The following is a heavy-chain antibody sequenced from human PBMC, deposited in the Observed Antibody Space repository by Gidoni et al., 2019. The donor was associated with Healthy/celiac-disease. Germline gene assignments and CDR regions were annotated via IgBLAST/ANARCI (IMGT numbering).Heavy chain of an antibody. J-gene: IGHJ3*02. Sequence: QVQLVQSGAAVKKPGASVKVSRKASGYTFTSYAMHWVRQAPGQRLEWMGWINAGNGNTKYSQKFQGRVTITRDTSASTAYMELSSLRSEDTAVYYCARDQWDDAFDIWGQGTMVTVSS. V-gene: IGHV1-3*01. CDR2: INAGNGNT. CDR3: ARDQWDDAFDI. CDR1: GYTFTSYA. D-gene: IGHD1-26*01.